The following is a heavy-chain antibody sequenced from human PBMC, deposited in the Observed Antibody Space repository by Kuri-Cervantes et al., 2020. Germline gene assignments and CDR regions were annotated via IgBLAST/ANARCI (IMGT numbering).Heavy chain of an antibody. D-gene: IGHD2-8*01. J-gene: IGHJ6*03. CDR2: IWYDGSNK. CDR3: ARADCTNGVCYYNMDV. Sequence: GESLKISCAASGFTFSSYGMHWVRQAPGKGLEWVAVIWYDGSNKYYADSVKGRFTISRDNSKNTLYLQMGSLRVEDMAVYYCARADCTNGVCYYNMDVWGKGTTVTVSS. V-gene: IGHV3-33*08. CDR1: GFTFSSYG.